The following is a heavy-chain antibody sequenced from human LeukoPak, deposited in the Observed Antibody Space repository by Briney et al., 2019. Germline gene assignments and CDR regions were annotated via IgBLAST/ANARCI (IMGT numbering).Heavy chain of an antibody. V-gene: IGHV1-69*13. D-gene: IGHD3-10*01. CDR1: GGTFSSYA. J-gene: IGHJ4*02. CDR2: IIPIFGTA. Sequence: SVKVSCKASGGTFSSYAISWVRQAPGQGLGWMGGIIPIFGTANYAQRFQGRVTITADESTSTAYMELSSLRSEDTAVYYCARGTTMVRGVPYFDYWGQGTLVTVSS. CDR3: ARGTTMVRGVPYFDY.